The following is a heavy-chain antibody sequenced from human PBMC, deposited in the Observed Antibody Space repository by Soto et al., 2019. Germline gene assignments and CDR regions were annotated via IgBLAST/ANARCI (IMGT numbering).Heavy chain of an antibody. CDR2: ISAYNGHT. J-gene: IGHJ4*02. CDR1: GYTFTSYG. V-gene: IGHV1-18*04. CDR3: AREPYGIVGATPFDY. D-gene: IGHD1-26*01. Sequence: QVQLVQSGAEVKKPGASVKVSCKASGYTFTSYGISWVRQAPGQGLEWMGWISAYNGHTNYAQKPQGRVTLTTDPSTSTAYMELRSLRSADTAVYYCAREPYGIVGATPFDYWGQGTLVTVSS.